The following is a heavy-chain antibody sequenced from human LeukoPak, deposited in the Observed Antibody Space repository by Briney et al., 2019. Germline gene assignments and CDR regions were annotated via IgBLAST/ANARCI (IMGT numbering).Heavy chain of an antibody. CDR1: GFTFSSYA. V-gene: IGHV3-23*01. CDR3: AKGGNWESSSWYHYYYMDV. Sequence: GGSLRLSCAASGFTFSSYAMSWVRQAPGKGPEWVSAISGSGGSTYYADSVKGRFTISRDNSKNTLYLQMNSLRAEDTAVYYCAKGGNWESSSWYHYYYMDVWGKGTTVTVSS. J-gene: IGHJ6*03. CDR2: ISGSGGST. D-gene: IGHD6-13*01.